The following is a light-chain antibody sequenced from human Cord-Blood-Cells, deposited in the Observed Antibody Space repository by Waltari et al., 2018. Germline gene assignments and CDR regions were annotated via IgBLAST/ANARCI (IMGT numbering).Light chain of an antibody. J-gene: IGLJ1*01. CDR1: SSDVGGYNY. CDR3: SSYTSSSTLV. V-gene: IGLV2-14*01. Sequence: QSALTQPASVSGSPGQSITISCTGTSSDVGGYNYVSWSQQHPGKAPTLMSYEVSNRPSGFSNRFSGSKAGNTASLTISGLQAEDEADYYCSSYTSSSTLVFGTGTKVTVL. CDR2: EVS.